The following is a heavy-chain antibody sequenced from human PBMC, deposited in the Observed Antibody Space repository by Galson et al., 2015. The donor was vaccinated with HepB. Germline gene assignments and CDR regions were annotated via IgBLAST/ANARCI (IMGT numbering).Heavy chain of an antibody. CDR1: GFTFSSYA. V-gene: IGHV3-30*04. CDR2: ISYDGSNK. Sequence: SLRLSCAASGFTFSSYAMHWVRQAPGKGLEWVAVISYDGSNKYYADSVKGRFTISRDNSKNTLYLQMNSLRAEDTAVYYCARTVGWELLFDYWGQGTLVTVSS. CDR3: ARTVGWELLFDY. D-gene: IGHD1-26*01. J-gene: IGHJ4*02.